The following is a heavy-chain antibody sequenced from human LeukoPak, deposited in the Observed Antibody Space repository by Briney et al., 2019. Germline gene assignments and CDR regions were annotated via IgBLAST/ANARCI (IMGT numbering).Heavy chain of an antibody. CDR3: ARDRMVRGVIGSEGFDY. V-gene: IGHV3-66*01. CDR2: IYSGGST. Sequence: PGGSLRLSCAASGFTVSSNYMSWVRQAPGKGLEWASVIYSGGSTYYADSVKGRFTISRDNSKNTLYLQMNSLRAEDTAVYYCARDRMVRGVIGSEGFDYWGQGTLVTVSS. D-gene: IGHD3-10*01. J-gene: IGHJ4*02. CDR1: GFTVSSNY.